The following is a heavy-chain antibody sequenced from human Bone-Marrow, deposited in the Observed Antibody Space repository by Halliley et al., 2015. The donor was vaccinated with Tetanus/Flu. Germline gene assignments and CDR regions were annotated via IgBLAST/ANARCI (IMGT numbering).Heavy chain of an antibody. Sequence: LRLSCTVSGDSLSRSSYYWGWIRQSPGKGLQWIGSMFYSGSAYYNPSLRSRVSISLDTSKNQFSLTLHSATAADTAVYFCASPGHSYESSGNFDYWGQGILVTVSS. D-gene: IGHD6-25*01. CDR3: ASPGHSYESSGNFDY. J-gene: IGHJ4*02. CDR2: MFYSGSA. V-gene: IGHV4-39*01. CDR1: GDSLSRSSYY.